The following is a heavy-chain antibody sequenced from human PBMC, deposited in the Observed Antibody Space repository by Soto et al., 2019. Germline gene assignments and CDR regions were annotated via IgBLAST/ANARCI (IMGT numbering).Heavy chain of an antibody. CDR1: GGSISSYY. CDR2: IYYSGST. CDR3: ARRSGYDHAFDI. D-gene: IGHD5-12*01. V-gene: IGHV4-59*01. J-gene: IGHJ3*02. Sequence: SETLSLTCTVSGGSISSYYWSWIRQPPGKGLEWIGYIYYSGSTNYNPSLKSRVTISVDTSKNQFSLKLSSVTAADTAVYYCARRSGYDHAFDISGQGTLVTVSS.